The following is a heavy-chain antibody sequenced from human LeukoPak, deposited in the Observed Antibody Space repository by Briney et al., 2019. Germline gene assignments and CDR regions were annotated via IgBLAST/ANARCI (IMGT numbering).Heavy chain of an antibody. J-gene: IGHJ6*02. CDR3: ARETYDSSGYYYFDYYYGMDV. V-gene: IGHV4-31*02. CDR2: IYYSGST. Sequence: SETLSLTCSVSDGSINSGSFYWAWIRQHPGKGLEWIGYIYYSGSTYYNPSLKSRVTISVDTSKNQFSLKLSSVTAADTAVYYCARETYDSSGYYYFDYYYGMDVWGQGTTVTVSS. CDR1: DGSINSGSFY. D-gene: IGHD3-22*01.